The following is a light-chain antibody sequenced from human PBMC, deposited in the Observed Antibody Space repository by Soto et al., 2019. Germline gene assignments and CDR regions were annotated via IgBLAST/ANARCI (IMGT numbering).Light chain of an antibody. V-gene: IGKV3-15*01. J-gene: IGKJ4*01. CDR3: QQYNQWPLT. CDR2: DAS. CDR1: QSISNS. Sequence: EKGMTQSPATLSVSAGERASLSCRASQSISNSLAWYQQKPGQAPRLLIYDASTRATGIPARFSGSASGTEITLTISSLQSEDSAVYYCQQYNQWPLTFGGGTKVEIK.